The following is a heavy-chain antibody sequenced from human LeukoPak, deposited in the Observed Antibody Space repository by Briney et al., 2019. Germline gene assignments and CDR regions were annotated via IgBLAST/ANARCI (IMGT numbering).Heavy chain of an antibody. J-gene: IGHJ3*02. CDR1: GGSISSYY. D-gene: IGHD1-26*01. Sequence: SETLSLTCTVSGGSISSYYWSWIRQPPGKGLEWIWCIYTSGGTNYNTSLKSQVTISVATSKNQFSLKLSSVTAADTDVYYCARRGGSYFGAGFDAFDIWGQGTMVTVSS. CDR3: ARRGGSYFGAGFDAFDI. V-gene: IGHV4-4*09. CDR2: IYTSGGT.